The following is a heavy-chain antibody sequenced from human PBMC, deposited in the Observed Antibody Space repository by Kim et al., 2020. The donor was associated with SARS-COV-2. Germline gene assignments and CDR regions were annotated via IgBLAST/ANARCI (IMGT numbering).Heavy chain of an antibody. CDR2: IYSGGST. Sequence: GGSLRLSCAASGFTVSSNYMSWVRQAPGKGLEWVSVIYSGGSTYYADSVKGRFTISRDNSKNTLYLQMNSLRAEDTAVYYCARGHLAAADAFDIWGQGTMVTVSS. J-gene: IGHJ3*02. V-gene: IGHV3-66*01. CDR1: GFTVSSNY. D-gene: IGHD6-13*01. CDR3: ARGHLAAADAFDI.